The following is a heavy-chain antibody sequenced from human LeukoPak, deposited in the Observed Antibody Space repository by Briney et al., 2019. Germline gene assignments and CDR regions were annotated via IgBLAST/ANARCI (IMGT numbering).Heavy chain of an antibody. CDR3: AKDKWPTGDSNAFDI. D-gene: IGHD4-17*01. CDR2: IRWNSGSI. V-gene: IGHV3-9*01. CDR1: GFTFDDYA. J-gene: IGHJ3*02. Sequence: GRSLRLSCAASGFTFDDYAMHWVRQAPGKGLERVSGIRWNSGSIGYADSVKGRFTISRDNAKNSLYLQMNSLRAEDTALYYCAKDKWPTGDSNAFDIWGQGTMVTVSS.